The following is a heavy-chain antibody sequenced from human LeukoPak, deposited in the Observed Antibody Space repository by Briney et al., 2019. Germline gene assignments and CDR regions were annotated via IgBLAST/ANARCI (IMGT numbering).Heavy chain of an antibody. J-gene: IGHJ4*02. CDR2: ISGSGGST. CDR3: AKDLAMIVVVNYFDY. D-gene: IGHD3-22*01. CDR1: GFTFSSYA. V-gene: IGHV3-23*01. Sequence: GGSLRLSCAASGFTFSSYAMSWVRQAPGKGLEWVSAISGSGGSTYYADSVKGRFTISRDNSKNTLYLRMNSLRAEDTAVYYCAKDLAMIVVVNYFDYWGQGTLVTVSS.